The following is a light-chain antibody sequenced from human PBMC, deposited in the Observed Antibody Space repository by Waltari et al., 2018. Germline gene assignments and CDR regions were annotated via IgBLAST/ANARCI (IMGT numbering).Light chain of an antibody. CDR3: QQSNTFPLT. CDR2: AAS. CDR1: EEVSTW. J-gene: IGKJ4*01. Sequence: DIQMTQSPSSVSASVGDRVTITCRASEEVSTWLAWYQQKPGKVPQLLIFAASVLRTGFSSRFTGSGSGTDFTLTISSLEPEDFATYYCQQSNTFPLTFGGGTKVEIK. V-gene: IGKV1-12*01.